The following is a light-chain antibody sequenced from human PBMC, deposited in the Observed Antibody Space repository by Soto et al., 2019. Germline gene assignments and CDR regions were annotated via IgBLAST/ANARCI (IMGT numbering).Light chain of an antibody. CDR2: GAS. CDR1: QGIRSD. Sequence: DIQRTQSPSSLSASVGDRVTITCRASQGIRSDLGWYQQQPGKAPKRLIYGASSLQSGVPSRFSGSGSGTEFTLTISSLQPEDSATYYCLQHNNYPLTFGGGTKVEI. J-gene: IGKJ4*01. V-gene: IGKV1-17*01. CDR3: LQHNNYPLT.